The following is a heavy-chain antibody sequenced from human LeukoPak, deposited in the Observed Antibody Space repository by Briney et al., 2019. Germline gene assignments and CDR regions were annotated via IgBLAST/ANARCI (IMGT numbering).Heavy chain of an antibody. CDR3: AREWLTMVRGVYFDY. D-gene: IGHD3-10*01. Sequence: ASVKVSCKASGYTFTSYGISWVRQAPGQGLEWMGWINSYNGNTNYAQKLQGRVTMTTDTSTSTAYMELRSLRSDDTAVYYCAREWLTMVRGVYFDYWGQGTLVTVSS. V-gene: IGHV1-18*01. CDR1: GYTFTSYG. J-gene: IGHJ4*02. CDR2: INSYNGNT.